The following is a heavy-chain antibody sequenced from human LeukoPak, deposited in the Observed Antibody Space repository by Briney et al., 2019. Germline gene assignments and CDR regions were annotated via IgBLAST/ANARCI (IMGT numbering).Heavy chain of an antibody. V-gene: IGHV3-48*01. J-gene: IGHJ4*02. CDR1: GVTFSSSG. D-gene: IGHD2-21*01. CDR2: IGTNSRTT. Sequence: GGSLRLSCTASGVTFSSSGMNWVRQAPGKGLEWVSFIGTNSRTTYYGDSVKGRFTISRDNAKNSLYLQMDSLRAEDTAVYYCAKDFLIDPLWGQGTLVTVSS. CDR3: AKDFLIDPL.